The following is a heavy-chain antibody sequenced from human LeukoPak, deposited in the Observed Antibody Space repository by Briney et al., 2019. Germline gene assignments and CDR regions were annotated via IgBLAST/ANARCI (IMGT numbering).Heavy chain of an antibody. D-gene: IGHD6-6*01. V-gene: IGHV3-48*03. J-gene: IGHJ4*02. CDR3: ARTRSSSSDFDH. CDR2: ISTSGRTT. Sequence: GGFLRLSCGVSGSTFSNYEMNWVRQVPGKGLEWVAYISTSGRTTYYADSVKGRFTISRDNAENSLYLQMNSLRAEDTAVYYCARTRSSSSDFDHWGQGTLVSVSS. CDR1: GSTFSNYE.